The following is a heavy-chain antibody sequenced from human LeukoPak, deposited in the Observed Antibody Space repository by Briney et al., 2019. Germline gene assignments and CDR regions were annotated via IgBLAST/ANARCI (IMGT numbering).Heavy chain of an antibody. V-gene: IGHV4-34*01. Sequence: SRIIQKKRKGLEWIGEINHSGSTNYNPSLKSRVTISVDTSKNQFSLKLSSVTAADTAVYYCARGLRRGYSYGYGYAFDIWGQGTMVTVSS. CDR2: INHSGST. CDR3: ARGLRRGYSYGYGYAFDI. D-gene: IGHD5-18*01. J-gene: IGHJ3*02.